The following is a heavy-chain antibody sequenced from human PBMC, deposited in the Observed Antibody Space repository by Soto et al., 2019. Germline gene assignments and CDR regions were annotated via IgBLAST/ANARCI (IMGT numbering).Heavy chain of an antibody. CDR2: IIPIFGTA. Sequence: QVQLVQSGAEVKKPGSSVKFSCKASGGTFSSYAISWVRQAPGQGLEWRGGIIPIFGTANYAQKFQGRVTITADESTSTAYMALSSVRSEDTAVYYCARDQRAKGYFDYWGQGTLVTVSS. V-gene: IGHV1-69*01. CDR3: ARDQRAKGYFDY. J-gene: IGHJ4*02. CDR1: GGTFSSYA. D-gene: IGHD2-15*01.